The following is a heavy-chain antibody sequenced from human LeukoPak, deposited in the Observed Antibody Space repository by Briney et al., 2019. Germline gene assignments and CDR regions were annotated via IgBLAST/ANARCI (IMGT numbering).Heavy chain of an antibody. Sequence: GESLKISCKGSGYSFTSYWIGWVRQMPGKGLEWMGFTYPVDSDTRYNPSFQGQVTISADKSISTAYLQWSSLKASDTAMYYCASRGTRNTDWTLDYWGQGTLVTVSS. CDR1: GYSFTSYW. CDR2: TYPVDSDT. V-gene: IGHV5-51*01. J-gene: IGHJ4*02. D-gene: IGHD1/OR15-1a*01. CDR3: ASRGTRNTDWTLDY.